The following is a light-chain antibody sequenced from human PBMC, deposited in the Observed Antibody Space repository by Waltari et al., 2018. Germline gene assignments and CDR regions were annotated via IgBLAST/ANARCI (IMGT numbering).Light chain of an antibody. V-gene: IGLV1-40*01. CDR1: RPNTGAGCD. CDR2: AFS. Sequence: QSPLTQPPSVSGAPGHAVTIPCTGSRPNTGAGCDVHWYQPLPGAAPKPLIYAFSNRPSGVPDRFYGSKSGTSASLAINGLQAEDEAIYYCQSYDSSLSAVFGGGTKVTVL. CDR3: QSYDSSLSAV. J-gene: IGLJ3*02.